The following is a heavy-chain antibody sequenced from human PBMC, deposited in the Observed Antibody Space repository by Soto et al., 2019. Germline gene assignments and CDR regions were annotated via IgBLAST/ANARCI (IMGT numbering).Heavy chain of an antibody. CDR3: AREGGGGTIAFDY. J-gene: IGHJ4*02. CDR1: GGSISTYY. CDR2: IYHSGNT. V-gene: IGHV4-59*01. Sequence: SETLSLTCSVTGGSISTYYWSWIRQPPGKGLEWIGYIYHSGNTNYNPSLKSRVTIFVDTSKNQFSLEQTSVTAADTAVYYCAREGGGGTIAFDYWGQGTPVTVS. D-gene: IGHD2-21*01.